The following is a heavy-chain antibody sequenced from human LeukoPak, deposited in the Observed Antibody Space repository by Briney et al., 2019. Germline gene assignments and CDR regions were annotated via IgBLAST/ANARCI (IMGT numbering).Heavy chain of an antibody. Sequence: SVKVSCKASGYTFTSHDINWVRQATGQGLEWMGWVNPNKDNTVSAQKFQGRVTMTWNTSISTVYIELSSLRSDDTAVYYCARSKNSWYGMGFDHWGQGTLVTVSS. CDR1: GYTFTSHD. J-gene: IGHJ4*02. D-gene: IGHD6-13*01. CDR3: ARSKNSWYGMGFDH. CDR2: VNPNKDNT. V-gene: IGHV1-8*01.